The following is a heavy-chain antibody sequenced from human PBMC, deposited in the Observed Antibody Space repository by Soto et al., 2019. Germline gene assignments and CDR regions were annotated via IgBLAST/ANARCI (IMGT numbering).Heavy chain of an antibody. D-gene: IGHD3-9*01. V-gene: IGHV3-11*06. CDR1: GFNLNDYY. CDR3: ARFLSRRYFDS. J-gene: IGHJ4*02. Sequence: QEQLVESGGGLVKAGGSLRISCAASGFNLNDYYMSWIRQAPGKGLEYIAYISSLNHYNNYADSVKGRFTISVDNAKNSLRLQMSSLRSEATAVYYCARFLSRRYFDSWGREPWSPSPQ. CDR2: ISSLNHYN.